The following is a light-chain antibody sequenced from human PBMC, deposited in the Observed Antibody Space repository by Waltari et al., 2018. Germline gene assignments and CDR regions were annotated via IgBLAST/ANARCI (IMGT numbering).Light chain of an antibody. CDR2: ADN. Sequence: QPVLTQPPSVSGAPGQRVTITSTGSHSNLGARFDVLGYQHLQGPAPKLLTSADNTRPSGVSDRFSGSQSGTSASLAITGLQAEDEADYYCQSYDSSLSGWVFGGGTKLTVL. V-gene: IGLV1-40*01. CDR1: HSNLGARFD. J-gene: IGLJ3*02. CDR3: QSYDSSLSGWV.